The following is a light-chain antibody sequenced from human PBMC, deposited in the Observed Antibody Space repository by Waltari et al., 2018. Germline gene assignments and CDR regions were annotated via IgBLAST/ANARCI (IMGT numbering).Light chain of an antibody. V-gene: IGKV3-11*01. Sequence: EIVLTQSPATLSLSPGERATLSCRASQSVRSYLAWYQQKPGQAPRLLIYDASNRATGSPARFSGSGSGTDFTLTISSLEPEDFAVYYCQQRSNWPLTFGGGTKVEI. CDR2: DAS. CDR1: QSVRSY. CDR3: QQRSNWPLT. J-gene: IGKJ4*01.